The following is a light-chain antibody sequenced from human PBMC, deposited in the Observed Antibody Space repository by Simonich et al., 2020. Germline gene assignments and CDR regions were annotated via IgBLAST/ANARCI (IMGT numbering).Light chain of an antibody. J-gene: IGKJ1*01. V-gene: IGKV1-5*03. Sequence: DIQMTQSPSTLSASVGDRVTITCRASQSISSWLAWYQQKPGKAPKLLIYKASSLESGVPSRCSASGSGTEFTLTISSLQPEDVATYYCQKYNSAPRTFGQGTKVEIK. CDR3: QKYNSAPRT. CDR2: KAS. CDR1: QSISSW.